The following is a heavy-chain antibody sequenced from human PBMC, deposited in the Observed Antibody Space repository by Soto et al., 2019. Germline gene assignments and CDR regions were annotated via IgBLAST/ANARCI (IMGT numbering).Heavy chain of an antibody. V-gene: IGHV5-10-1*04. CDR2: IDPTDSYT. CDR3: ARPPLPGIVVPGGYNYHDGLDV. Sequence: GESLKISCQASGYSFTTYWISWVRQMPRKGLECMGRIDPTDSYTDYGPSFEGQVTISADKSTNTAYLQWSSLKASDTAMYYCARPPLPGIVVPGGYNYHDGLDVWGQGTPVTVSS. CDR1: GYSFTTYW. J-gene: IGHJ6*02. D-gene: IGHD6-19*01.